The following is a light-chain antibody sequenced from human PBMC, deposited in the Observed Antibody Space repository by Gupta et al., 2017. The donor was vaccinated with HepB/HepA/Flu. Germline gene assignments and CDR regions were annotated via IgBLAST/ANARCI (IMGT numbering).Light chain of an antibody. V-gene: IGLV1-40*01. Sequence: QSVLTQPPSVSGAPGQMVTISCPGRSSNIGAGYDVHWYQQLPGTAPKLLIYGNSNRPSGVPDRFSGSKSGTSASLAITGLQAEDEADYYCQSYDSSLSGVVFGGGTKLTVL. CDR1: SSNIGAGYD. J-gene: IGLJ2*01. CDR2: GNS. CDR3: QSYDSSLSGVV.